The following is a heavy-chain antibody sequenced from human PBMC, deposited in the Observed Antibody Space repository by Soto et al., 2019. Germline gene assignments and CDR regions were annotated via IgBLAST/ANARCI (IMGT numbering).Heavy chain of an antibody. CDR3: ARFSAPGMKPPHDSMDV. J-gene: IGHJ6*02. CDR1: GFTFNSYA. Sequence: QVQLVESGGGVVQPGRSLRLTCAASGFTFNSYAMHWVRQAPGKGLEWVAIISYDGSYKYDGDSVMGGFTISRYNAKNTLFLEINSLQTADTAVYDWARFSAPGMKPPHDSMDVWGPGTPVTVSS. V-gene: IGHV3-30*04. D-gene: IGHD6-13*01. CDR2: ISYDGSYK.